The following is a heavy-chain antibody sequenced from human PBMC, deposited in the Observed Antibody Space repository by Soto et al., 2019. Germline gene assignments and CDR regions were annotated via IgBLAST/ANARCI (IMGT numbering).Heavy chain of an antibody. CDR3: AHSPPGSIPVDY. Sequence: SGPTLVNPTQPLTLTCTFSGFSLSTSGVGVGWIRQPPGKALEWLALIDWNDDKRYSPSLKSRLTITKDTSKNQVFLTMTNMDPVDTATYYCAHSPPGSIPVDYWGQGTLVTVSS. CDR2: IDWNDDK. J-gene: IGHJ4*02. D-gene: IGHD2-2*01. V-gene: IGHV2-5*01. CDR1: GFSLSTSGVG.